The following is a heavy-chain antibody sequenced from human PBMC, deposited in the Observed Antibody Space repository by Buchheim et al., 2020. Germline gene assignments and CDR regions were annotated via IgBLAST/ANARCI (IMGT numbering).Heavy chain of an antibody. CDR2: ISYDGNNK. V-gene: IGHV3-30-3*01. Sequence: QVQLVESGGGVVQPGRSLRLSCAASGFTFSSYAMHWVRQAPGKGLEWVAVISYDGNNKYYADSVKGRFTISRDNSKNTLYLQMNSLRAEDTAVYYCARDLEGYCTSTSCYGDTLDYWGQGTL. CDR3: ARDLEGYCTSTSCYGDTLDY. J-gene: IGHJ4*02. CDR1: GFTFSSYA. D-gene: IGHD2-2*01.